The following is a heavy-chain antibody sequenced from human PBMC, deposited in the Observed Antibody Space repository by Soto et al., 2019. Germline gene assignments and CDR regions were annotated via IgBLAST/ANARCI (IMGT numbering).Heavy chain of an antibody. Sequence: GGSLRLSCAASGFTFDDYAMHWVRQAPGKGLEWVSGISWNSGSIGYADSVKGRFTISRDNAKNSLYLQMNSLRAEDTALYYCAKDNYDFWSGIDYWGQGTLVTVSS. CDR3: AKDNYDFWSGIDY. D-gene: IGHD3-3*01. CDR1: GFTFDDYA. J-gene: IGHJ4*02. CDR2: ISWNSGSI. V-gene: IGHV3-9*01.